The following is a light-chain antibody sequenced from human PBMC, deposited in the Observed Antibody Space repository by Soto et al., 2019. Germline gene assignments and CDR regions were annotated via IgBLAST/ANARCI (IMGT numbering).Light chain of an antibody. J-gene: IGLJ2*01. CDR2: DVS. CDR1: SSDVGGYNH. CDR3: SSFATTDTPMV. Sequence: QSALTQPASVSGSPGQSITISCTGTSSDVGGYNHVSWYQQHPGEAPKLMIYDVSSRPSGVSNRFSGSKAADTASLTISGLQAEDEADYYCSSFATTDTPMVFGGGTKLTVL. V-gene: IGLV2-14*03.